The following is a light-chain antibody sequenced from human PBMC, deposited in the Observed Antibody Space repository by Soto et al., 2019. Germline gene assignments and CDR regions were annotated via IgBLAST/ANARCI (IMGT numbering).Light chain of an antibody. V-gene: IGKV3-20*01. CDR1: QSVSSY. Sequence: EILLTQSPATLSLSPGERATLSCGAGQSVSSYLAWYQQKPGQAPRLLSSGASSRATGIPDRFSGSGSGTDFTLTISRLEHEDFPVYYCHRYGSSPLTFGGGTKVDI. J-gene: IGKJ4*01. CDR3: HRYGSSPLT. CDR2: GAS.